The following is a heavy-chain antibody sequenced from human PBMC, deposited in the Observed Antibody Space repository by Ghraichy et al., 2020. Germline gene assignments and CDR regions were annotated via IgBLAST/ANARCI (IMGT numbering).Heavy chain of an antibody. J-gene: IGHJ3*02. Sequence: GGSLRLTCAASGFTFSSNTMNWVRQAPGKGLEWVASITSPSTYIYYGDSVKGRFTVSRDNAKNSLYLQMDSLRAEDTAIYYCARGYCSGSRCLWGASQSAFDIWGRGTLVTVSS. CDR3: ARGYCSGSRCLWGASQSAFDI. CDR1: GFTFSSNT. CDR2: ITSPSTYI. D-gene: IGHD2-15*01. V-gene: IGHV3-21*01.